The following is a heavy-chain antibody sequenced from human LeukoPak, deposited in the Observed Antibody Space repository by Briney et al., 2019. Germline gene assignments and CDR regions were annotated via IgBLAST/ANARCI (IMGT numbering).Heavy chain of an antibody. CDR2: IYYSGST. V-gene: IGHV4-31*03. D-gene: IGHD1-1*01. CDR1: GGSISSGGYY. CDR3: ARNELYYFDY. J-gene: IGHJ4*02. Sequence: KTSETLSLTCTVSGGSISSGGYYWSWIRQHPGKGLEWIGYIYYSGSTYYNPSLKSRVTISVDTSKSHFSLKLSSVTAADTAVYYCARNELYYFDYWGQGTLVTVSS.